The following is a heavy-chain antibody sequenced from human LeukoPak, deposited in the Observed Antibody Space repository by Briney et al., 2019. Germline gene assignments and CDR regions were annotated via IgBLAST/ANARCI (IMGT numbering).Heavy chain of an antibody. D-gene: IGHD6-25*01. CDR1: GFTFSDYY. J-gene: IGHJ3*01. CDR2: LNRDGSVK. CDR3: ARDSGTCRGCAFDV. Sequence: GGSLRLSCAASGFTFSDYYMSWVRQAPGKGLEWVANLNRDGSVKNYVDSVKGRFTISRDNAKNSLYLQMSSLRAEDTAVFYCARDSGTCRGCAFDVWGHGTMVTASS. V-gene: IGHV3-7*01.